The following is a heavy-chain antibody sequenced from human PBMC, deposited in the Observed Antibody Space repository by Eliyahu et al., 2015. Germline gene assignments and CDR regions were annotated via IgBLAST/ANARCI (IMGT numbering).Heavy chain of an antibody. D-gene: IGHD6-13*01. Sequence: QVQLVQSGAEVKKPGSSVKVSCKASGGTLSRFAISWVRQAPGQGLEWMGRIIPVLGIANYAQKFQGRVTITADKSTSTAYMELGSLESEDTAMYYCATEVVGSSWLQFDYWGQGTLLTVSS. V-gene: IGHV1-69*04. CDR2: IIPVLGIA. CDR1: GGTLSRFA. J-gene: IGHJ4*02. CDR3: ATEVVGSSWLQFDY.